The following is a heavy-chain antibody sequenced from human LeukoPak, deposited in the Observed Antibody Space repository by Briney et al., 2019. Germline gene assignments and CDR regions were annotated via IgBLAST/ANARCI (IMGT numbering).Heavy chain of an antibody. J-gene: IGHJ6*02. CDR2: INPNSGDT. D-gene: IGHD3-16*01. V-gene: IGHV1-2*02. CDR3: ARRFYYAMYV. Sequence: ASVKVSCKASGYSLTGYFMQWVRQAPGQGLEWMGWINPNSGDTNYAQKFQGRVTMTRDTSISTAYMELSRLRSDDAAVYYCARRFYYAMYVWGQGTTVTVSS. CDR1: GYSLTGYF.